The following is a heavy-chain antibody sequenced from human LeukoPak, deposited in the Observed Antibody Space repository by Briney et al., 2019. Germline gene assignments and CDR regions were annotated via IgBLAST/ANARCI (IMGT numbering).Heavy chain of an antibody. J-gene: IGHJ5*02. Sequence: GASVKVSCKPSGYTFTGYYMRWVRQAPGQGLEWVGWINPNSGDTHYAQKFQGRVTMTRDTSISTAYMELSRLRSDDTAVYYCARDYSSGRNWFDPWGQGTLVIVSS. CDR3: ARDYSSGRNWFDP. D-gene: IGHD3-22*01. CDR2: INPNSGDT. CDR1: GYTFTGYY. V-gene: IGHV1-2*02.